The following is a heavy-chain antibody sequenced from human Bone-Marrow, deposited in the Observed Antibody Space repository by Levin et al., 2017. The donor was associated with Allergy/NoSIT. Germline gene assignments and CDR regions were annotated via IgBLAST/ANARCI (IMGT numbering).Heavy chain of an antibody. J-gene: IGHJ4*02. V-gene: IGHV3-9*01. CDR3: ARAISADKYRSGSLD. CDR1: GFAFGDFA. Sequence: PGGSLRLSCAASGFAFGDFAMYWVRQAPGKGLEWVSGISRNRNSIGYADSVKGRFTISRDNAKNSLYLQMNSLRVEDTGLYYCARAISADKYRSGSLDWGQGTRVTGSA. D-gene: IGHD3-10*01. CDR2: ISRNRNSI.